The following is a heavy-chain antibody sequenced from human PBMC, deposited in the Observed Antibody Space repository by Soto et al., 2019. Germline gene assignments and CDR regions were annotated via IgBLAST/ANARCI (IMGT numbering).Heavy chain of an antibody. V-gene: IGHV4-30-2*01. CDR1: GGSISSGGYS. D-gene: IGHD3-16*02. CDR2: IYHSGST. J-gene: IGHJ5*02. Sequence: PSETLSLTCAVSGGSISSGGYSWSWIRQPPGKGLEWIGYIYHSGSTYYNPSLKSRVTISVDRSKNQFSLKLSSVTAADTAVYYCARGDYVWGSYRPYNWFDPWGQGTLVTSPQ. CDR3: ARGDYVWGSYRPYNWFDP.